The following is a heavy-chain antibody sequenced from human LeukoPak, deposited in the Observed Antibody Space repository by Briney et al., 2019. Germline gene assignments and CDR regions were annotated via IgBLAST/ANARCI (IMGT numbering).Heavy chain of an antibody. Sequence: PSETLSLTCTVSGGSISSYYWSWIRQPPGKGLEWIGYIYYNGSTNYNPSLKSRVTISVDTSKNQFSLKLSSVTAADTAVYYCARVAAARYYFHYWGQGTLVTVSS. CDR2: IYYNGST. V-gene: IGHV4-59*01. CDR3: ARVAAARYYFHY. J-gene: IGHJ4*02. CDR1: GGSISSYY. D-gene: IGHD6-6*01.